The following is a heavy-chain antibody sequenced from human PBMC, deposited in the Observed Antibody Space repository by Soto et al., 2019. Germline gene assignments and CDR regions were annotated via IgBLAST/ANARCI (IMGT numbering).Heavy chain of an antibody. J-gene: IGHJ4*02. Sequence: QVQLQESGPGLVKPSETLSLTCAVSGVSIYSSGWWSWVRQPPGKGLEWIGEISHSGITTYNPSLKSRVTISLDNSENQFSLKLSSVTAADTAVYYCARSNGWYSLAHWGQASLVSVSS. D-gene: IGHD6-19*01. CDR1: GVSIYSSGW. CDR2: ISHSGIT. CDR3: ARSNGWYSLAH. V-gene: IGHV4-4*02.